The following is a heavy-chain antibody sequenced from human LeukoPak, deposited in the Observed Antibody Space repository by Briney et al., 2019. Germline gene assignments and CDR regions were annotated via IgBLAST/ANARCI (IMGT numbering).Heavy chain of an antibody. CDR1: GGSISSGSYY. V-gene: IGHV4-61*02. CDR2: IYTSGST. Sequence: SETLSLTCTVSGGSISSGSYYWSWIRQPARKGLEWIGRIYTSGSTNYNPSLKSRVTISVDTSKNQFSLKLSSATAADTAVYYCARGTTSIPDYWGQGTLVTVSS. D-gene: IGHD1/OR15-1a*01. CDR3: ARGTTSIPDY. J-gene: IGHJ4*02.